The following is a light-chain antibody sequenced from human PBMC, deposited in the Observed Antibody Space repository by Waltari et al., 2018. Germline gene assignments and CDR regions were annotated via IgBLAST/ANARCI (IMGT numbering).Light chain of an antibody. CDR2: NVV. Sequence: QSVLTQPPSASGTPGQRVIISCSGSSSNVGSNVVNWYHQLPGTAPKLLIFNVVDRPSGVPDRFSGSRSATSASLAISGLQSDDESTYYCASWDDRLDAYVFGTGTRVTVL. CDR3: ASWDDRLDAYV. CDR1: SSNVGSNV. V-gene: IGLV1-44*01. J-gene: IGLJ1*01.